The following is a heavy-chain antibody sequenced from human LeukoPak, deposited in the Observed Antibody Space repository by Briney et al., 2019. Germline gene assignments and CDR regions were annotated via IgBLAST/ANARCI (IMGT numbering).Heavy chain of an antibody. CDR3: AKAHLPDYYYMDV. CDR1: GFTFSSYA. J-gene: IGHJ6*03. Sequence: PGGSLRLSCAASGFTFSSYAMSWVRQAPGQGLEWVSSISGSGDITYYADSVKGRFTISRDNSRNTLHLQMNSLRAEDTALYYCAKAHLPDYYYMDVWGKGTTVTVSS. V-gene: IGHV3-23*01. CDR2: ISGSGDIT.